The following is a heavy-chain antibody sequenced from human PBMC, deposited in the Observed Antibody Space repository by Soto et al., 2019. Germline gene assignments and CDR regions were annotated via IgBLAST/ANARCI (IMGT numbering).Heavy chain of an antibody. J-gene: IGHJ4*02. Sequence: GGSLRLSCAASGFTFSSYGMHWVRQAPGKGLEWVAVISYDGSNKYYADSVKGRFTISRDNSKNTLYLQMNSLRAEDTAVYYCAKDEGDLEWLLYCFDYWGQGTLVTVSS. D-gene: IGHD3-3*01. CDR1: GFTFSSYG. CDR3: AKDEGDLEWLLYCFDY. CDR2: ISYDGSNK. V-gene: IGHV3-30*18.